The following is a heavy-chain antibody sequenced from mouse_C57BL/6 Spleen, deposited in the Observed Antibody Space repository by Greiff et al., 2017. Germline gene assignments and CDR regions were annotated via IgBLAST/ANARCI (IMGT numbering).Heavy chain of an antibody. D-gene: IGHD1-1*02. J-gene: IGHJ4*01. CDR1: GYTFTDYE. CDR2: IDPETGGT. CDR3: TRLDYALPGAMDY. Sequence: QVQLQQSGAELVRPGASVTLSCKASGYTFTDYEMHWVKQTPVHGLEWIGAIDPETGGTAYNQKFKGKAILTADKSSSTAYMELRSLTSEDSAVYYCTRLDYALPGAMDYWGQGASVTVSS. V-gene: IGHV1-15*01.